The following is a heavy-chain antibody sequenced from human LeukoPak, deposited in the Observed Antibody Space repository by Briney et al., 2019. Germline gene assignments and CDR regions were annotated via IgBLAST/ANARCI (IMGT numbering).Heavy chain of an antibody. Sequence: ASVKVSCKASGYTFTGYYMHWVRQAPGQGLEWMGRIIPIFGTANYAQKFQGRVTITTDESTSTAYMELSSLRSEDTAVYYCARADSYDILTDFDYWGQGTLVTVSS. CDR1: GYTFTGYY. V-gene: IGHV1-69*05. CDR2: IIPIFGTA. CDR3: ARADSYDILTDFDY. J-gene: IGHJ4*02. D-gene: IGHD3-9*01.